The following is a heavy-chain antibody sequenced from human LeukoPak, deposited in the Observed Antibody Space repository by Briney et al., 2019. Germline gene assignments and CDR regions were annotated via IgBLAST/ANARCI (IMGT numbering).Heavy chain of an antibody. V-gene: IGHV7-4-1*02. CDR2: INTNTGNP. CDR3: ARGYSSSWPPNWFDP. D-gene: IGHD6-13*01. J-gene: IGHJ5*02. CDR1: GYTFTSYA. Sequence: GASVKVSCKASGYTFTSYAMNWVRQAPGQGLEWMGWINTNTGNPTYAQGLTGRFVFSLDTSVSTTYLRISSLKAEDTAVYYCARGYSSSWPPNWFDPWGQGTLVTVSS.